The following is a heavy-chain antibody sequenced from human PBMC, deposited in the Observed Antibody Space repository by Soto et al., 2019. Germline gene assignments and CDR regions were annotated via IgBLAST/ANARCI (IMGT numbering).Heavy chain of an antibody. V-gene: IGHV4-59*01. J-gene: IGHJ4*02. CDR1: GGSISSYY. CDR3: ARAPAAEYYYDSSGYFDY. CDR2: IYYSGST. D-gene: IGHD3-22*01. Sequence: QVQLQESGPGLVKPSETLSLTCTVSGGSISSYYWSWIRQPPGKGLEWIGYIYYSGSTNYNPSLKGRVTISVDTSKNQFSLKLSSVTAADTAVYYCARAPAAEYYYDSSGYFDYWGQGTLVTVSS.